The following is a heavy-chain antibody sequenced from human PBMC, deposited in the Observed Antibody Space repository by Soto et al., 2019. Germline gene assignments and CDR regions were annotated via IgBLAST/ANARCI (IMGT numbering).Heavy chain of an antibody. CDR1: GGSISSGDYY. V-gene: IGHV4-30-4*01. CDR3: ARVSGHNTGYYSVYFMDV. J-gene: IGHJ6*02. Sequence: SEPLSLTCNVSGGSISSGDYYWTWIRQSPGKGLEWIGYIYYTGSTFYSPSLKRRVTISLDTSENHFSLDMNSVTAADTAVYFCARVSGHNTGYYSVYFMDVWGQGTTVTVS. D-gene: IGHD5-18*01. CDR2: IYYTGST.